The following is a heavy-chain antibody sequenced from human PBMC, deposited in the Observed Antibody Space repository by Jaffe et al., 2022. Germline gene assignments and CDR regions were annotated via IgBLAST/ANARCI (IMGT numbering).Heavy chain of an antibody. CDR2: IYHSGST. V-gene: IGHV4-38-2*01. D-gene: IGHD2-15*01. J-gene: IGHJ3*02. CDR3: ARHYGPVVAATHDAFDI. CDR1: GYSISSGYY. Sequence: QVQLQESGPGLVKPSETLSLTCAVSGYSISSGYYWGWIRQPPGKGLEWIGSIYHSGSTYYNPSLKSRVTISVDTSKNQFSLKLSSVTAADTAVYYCARHYGPVVAATHDAFDIWGQGTMVTVSS.